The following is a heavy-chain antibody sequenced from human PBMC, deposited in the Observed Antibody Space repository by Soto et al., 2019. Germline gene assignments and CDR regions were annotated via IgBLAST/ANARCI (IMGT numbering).Heavy chain of an antibody. Sequence: LRLSCAASGFTFSSYAMSWVRRAPGKGLEWVSSISSSSSYIYYADSVKGRFTISRDNAKNSLYLQMNSLRAEDTAVYYCARDPSTGYSSGLVDYWGQGTLVTVSS. J-gene: IGHJ4*02. CDR3: ARDPSTGYSSGLVDY. D-gene: IGHD6-19*01. V-gene: IGHV3-21*01. CDR1: GFTFSSYA. CDR2: ISSSSSYI.